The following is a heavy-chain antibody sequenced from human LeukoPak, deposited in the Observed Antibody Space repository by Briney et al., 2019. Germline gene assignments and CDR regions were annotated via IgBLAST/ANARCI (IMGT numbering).Heavy chain of an antibody. CDR1: GYTFTSYG. CDR2: ISANNGNT. V-gene: IGHV1-18*01. J-gene: IGHJ4*02. D-gene: IGHD3-10*01. CDR3: ARGYGSGSFTDY. Sequence: ASVKVSCKASGYTFTSYGVSWVRQAPGQGLEWMGWISANNGNTNYAQKHQGRVTMTTDTSTSTAYMELRSLRSDDTAVYYCARGYGSGSFTDYWGQGTLVTVSS.